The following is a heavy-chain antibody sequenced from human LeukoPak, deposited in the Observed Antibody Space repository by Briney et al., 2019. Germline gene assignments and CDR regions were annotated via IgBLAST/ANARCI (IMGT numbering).Heavy chain of an antibody. CDR1: GFTFSSYA. D-gene: IGHD3-22*01. CDR3: AGGGPYYYDSSGSYY. Sequence: PGGSLRLSCAASGFTFSSYAMHWVRQAPGKGLEYVSAISSNGGSTYYANFVKGRFTISRDNSKNTLYLQMGSLRAEDMAVYYCAGGGPYYYDSSGSYYWGQGTLVTVSS. J-gene: IGHJ4*02. V-gene: IGHV3-64*01. CDR2: ISSNGGST.